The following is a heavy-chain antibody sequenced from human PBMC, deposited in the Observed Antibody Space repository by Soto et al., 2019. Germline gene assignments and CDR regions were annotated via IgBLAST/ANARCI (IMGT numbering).Heavy chain of an antibody. CDR1: GFTFTGYS. Sequence: QTGGSLRLSCAASGFTFTGYSMSWVRQAPGKGLEWVSAIVGSGGSTYYADSVKGRFTISRDNSKNTLFLQMNNLRAEDTAVYHCAKGGYCSGGSCYSGYFDCWGQGTLVTVSS. CDR2: IVGSGGST. J-gene: IGHJ4*02. CDR3: AKGGYCSGGSCYSGYFDC. V-gene: IGHV3-23*01. D-gene: IGHD2-15*01.